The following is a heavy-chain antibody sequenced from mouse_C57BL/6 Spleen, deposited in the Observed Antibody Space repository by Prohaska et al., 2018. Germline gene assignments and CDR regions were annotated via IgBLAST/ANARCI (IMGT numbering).Heavy chain of an antibody. CDR2: IDPETGGT. J-gene: IGHJ3*01. D-gene: IGHD4-1*01. Sequence: QVQLQQSGAELVRPGASVTLSCKASGYTFTDYEMHWVKQTPVHGLEWIGAIDPETGGTAYNQKFKGKAILTADKSSSTAYMELRSLTSEDSAVYYCTRKGANWDPSFAYWGQGTLVTVSA. V-gene: IGHV1-15*01. CDR3: TRKGANWDPSFAY. CDR1: GYTFTDYE.